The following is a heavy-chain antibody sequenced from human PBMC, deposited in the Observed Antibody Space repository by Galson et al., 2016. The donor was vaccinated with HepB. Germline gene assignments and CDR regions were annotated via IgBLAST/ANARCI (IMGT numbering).Heavy chain of an antibody. J-gene: IGHJ4*02. CDR1: GFTLSNYP. CDR3: VKDLGKWKHFGAGDY. CDR2: ISSNGVST. Sequence: SLRLSCAASGFTLSNYPMHWVRQAPGKGLEYVSAISSNGVSTYYADSVKGRFTISRDISKNMLYLQMSSLRPEDTAVYYCVKDLGKWKHFGAGDYWGQGTLVTVSS. D-gene: IGHD3-16*01. V-gene: IGHV3-64D*06.